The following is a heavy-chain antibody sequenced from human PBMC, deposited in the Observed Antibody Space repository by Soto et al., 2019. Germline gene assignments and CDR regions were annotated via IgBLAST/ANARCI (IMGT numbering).Heavy chain of an antibody. Sequence: DVQLLESGGGLVQPGGSLRLSCAASGFTFNSYAMTWVRQAPGKGLEWVSSIPYSGGSTYYADSVKGRFTISRDNSKNTLYLQMNSLRAEDTALYDCAKDLPGELLPSWYDSWGQGTLVTVSS. CDR2: IPYSGGST. V-gene: IGHV3-23*01. CDR1: GFTFNSYA. J-gene: IGHJ5*01. CDR3: AKDLPGELLPSWYDS. D-gene: IGHD1-7*01.